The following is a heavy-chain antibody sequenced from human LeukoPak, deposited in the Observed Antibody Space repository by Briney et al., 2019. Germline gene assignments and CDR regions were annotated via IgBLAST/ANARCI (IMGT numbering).Heavy chain of an antibody. CDR3: ARGRPEVYYYYYMDV. J-gene: IGHJ6*03. Sequence: SETLSLTCIVSDDSISSGYYWGWIRQAPGKGLEWIGTIFHGGSTYYNPSLKSRVTMSVDTSKNQFSLKLSSVTAADTAVYYCARGRPEVYYYYYMDVWGKGTTVTVSS. CDR1: DDSISSGYY. D-gene: IGHD2-2*01. V-gene: IGHV4-38-2*02. CDR2: IFHGGST.